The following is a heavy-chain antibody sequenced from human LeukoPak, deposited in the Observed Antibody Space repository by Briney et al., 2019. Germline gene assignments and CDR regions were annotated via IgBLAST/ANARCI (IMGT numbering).Heavy chain of an antibody. Sequence: PGGSLRLSCAASGFTLTTYAMSWVRQAPGKGLEWASAISGSGRDTYYADSVKGRFAISRDTAKNSLYLQMNSLRAEDTAVYYCARLSGQQLPTGYYYMDVWGKGTTVTVSS. CDR2: ISGSGRDT. V-gene: IGHV3-23*01. CDR1: GFTLTTYA. D-gene: IGHD6-13*01. J-gene: IGHJ6*03. CDR3: ARLSGQQLPTGYYYMDV.